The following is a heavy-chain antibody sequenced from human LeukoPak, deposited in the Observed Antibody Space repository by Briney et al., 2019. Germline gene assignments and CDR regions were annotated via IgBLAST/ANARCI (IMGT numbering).Heavy chain of an antibody. V-gene: IGHV4-59*01. CDR1: GGSISSYY. CDR2: IYYSGST. D-gene: IGHD4-17*01. J-gene: IGHJ5*02. CDR3: ARAAVTTVTAGHWFDP. Sequence: SETLSLTCTVSGGSISSYYWSWIRQPPGKGLEWIGYIYYSGSTNYNPSLKSRVTISVDTSKNQFSLKLSSVTAADTAVYYCARAAVTTVTAGHWFDPWGQGTLVTVSS.